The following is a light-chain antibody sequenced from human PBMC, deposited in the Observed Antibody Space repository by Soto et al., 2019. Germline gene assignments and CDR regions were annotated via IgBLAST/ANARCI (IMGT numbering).Light chain of an antibody. CDR2: DAS. CDR3: QQSYSTPRLT. V-gene: IGKV1-5*01. J-gene: IGKJ4*01. CDR1: ESIRTW. Sequence: DIQMTQSPSTLSASIGDRVTITCRASESIRTWLAWYQHKPGKAPKFLIYDASSLESGVPSRFSGSGSGTEFALTISNLQPDDFATYFCQQSYSTPRLTFGGGTKVDIK.